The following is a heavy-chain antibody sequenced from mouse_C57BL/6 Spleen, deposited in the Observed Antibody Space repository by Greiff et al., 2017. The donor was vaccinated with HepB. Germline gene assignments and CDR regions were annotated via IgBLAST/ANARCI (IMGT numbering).Heavy chain of an antibody. D-gene: IGHD2-4*01. CDR2: IDPETGGT. J-gene: IGHJ2*01. Sequence: QVQLQQSGAELVRPGASVTLSCKASGYTFTDYEMHWVKQTPVHGLEWIGAIDPETGGTAYNQKFKGKAILTADKSSSTAYMELRSLTSEDSAVYYCTRERGDYDRDYWGQGTTLTVSS. V-gene: IGHV1-15*01. CDR1: GYTFTDYE. CDR3: TRERGDYDRDY.